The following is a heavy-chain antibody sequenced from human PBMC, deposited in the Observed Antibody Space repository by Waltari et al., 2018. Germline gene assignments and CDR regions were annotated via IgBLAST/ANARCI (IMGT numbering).Heavy chain of an antibody. CDR2: IDPEDGET. V-gene: IGHV1-69-2*01. D-gene: IGHD3-3*01. Sequence: EVQLIQSGAEVKKPGATVHISCKASAHTFTDYYIPWVQQAPGKGLVWMGLIDPEDGETVYAENFQGRVTITADRSTDTVYMELSSVRSEDTAVYYCSTRSFGVVNAFDIWGQGTMVIVSS. CDR3: STRSFGVVNAFDI. J-gene: IGHJ3*02. CDR1: AHTFTDYY.